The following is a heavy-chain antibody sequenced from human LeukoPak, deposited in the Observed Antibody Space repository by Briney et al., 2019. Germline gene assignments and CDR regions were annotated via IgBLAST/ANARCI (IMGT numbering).Heavy chain of an antibody. Sequence: SETLSLTCTVSGGSLYSSSFYWGWIRQPPGKGLEWIGSIYYSGSTYYNPSLKSRVTISVDTSKNQFSLKLSSVTAADTAVYYCARLRDYYYNYMDVWGKGTTVTISS. V-gene: IGHV4-39*01. CDR2: IYYSGST. J-gene: IGHJ6*03. CDR3: ARLRDYYYNYMDV. CDR1: GGSLYSSSFY. D-gene: IGHD5-24*01.